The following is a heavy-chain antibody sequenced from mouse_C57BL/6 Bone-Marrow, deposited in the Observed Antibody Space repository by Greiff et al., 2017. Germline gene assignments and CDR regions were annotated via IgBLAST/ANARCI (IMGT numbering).Heavy chain of an antibody. Sequence: VQLQQSGAELVMPGASVKLSCKASGYTFTSYWMHWVKQRPGQGLEWIGEIDPSDSYTNYNQKFKGKSTLTVDKSSSTAYMQLSSLTSEDSEVYYCAREDDGYHWYFDVWGTGTTVTVSS. J-gene: IGHJ1*03. D-gene: IGHD2-3*01. CDR1: GYTFTSYW. V-gene: IGHV1-69*01. CDR3: AREDDGYHWYFDV. CDR2: IDPSDSYT.